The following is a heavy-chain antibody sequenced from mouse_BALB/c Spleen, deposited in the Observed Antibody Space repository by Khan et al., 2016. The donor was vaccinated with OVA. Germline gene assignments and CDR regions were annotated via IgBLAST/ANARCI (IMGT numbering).Heavy chain of an antibody. J-gene: IGHJ4*01. CDR1: GYTFTSHT. V-gene: IGHV1-4*01. CDR3: ARRTTEYAMDY. CDR2: INPRSGYT. D-gene: IGHD2-14*01. Sequence: QVQLQQSGAELARPGASVKMSCKASGYTFTSHTMHWVKQRPGQGLEWIGYINPRSGYTNYNQKFNDKATLTADKFSSTAYMQLSSLTSEDSAVYYCARRTTEYAMDYWGQGTSVTVSS.